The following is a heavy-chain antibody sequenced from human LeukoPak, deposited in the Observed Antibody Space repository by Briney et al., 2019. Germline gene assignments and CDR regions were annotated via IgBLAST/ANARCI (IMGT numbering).Heavy chain of an antibody. J-gene: IGHJ4*02. V-gene: IGHV3-23*01. CDR2: ISSGSGGST. CDR3: ASQGRSWFGEFIRE. D-gene: IGHD3-10*01. CDR1: GFTFSSYA. Sequence: GGSLRLSCAASGFTFSSYAMSWVRQAPGKGLEWVSTISSGSGGSTYYADSVKGRFTISRDNSMNTLYLQMNGLRAEDTAVYYCASQGRSWFGEFIREGGQGTLVTVSS.